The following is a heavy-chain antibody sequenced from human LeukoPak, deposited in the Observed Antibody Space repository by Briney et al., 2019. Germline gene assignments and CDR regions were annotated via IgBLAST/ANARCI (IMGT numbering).Heavy chain of an antibody. D-gene: IGHD1-26*01. J-gene: IGHJ3*02. V-gene: IGHV4-4*07. Sequence: NSSETLSLTCSVSGGSINSGYWSWIRQPAGKGLEWIGRIYTSGSTNYNPSLKSRVTMSVDTSKNQFSLKLSSVTAADTAVYYCARVGSGTIDAFDIWGQGTMVTVSS. CDR1: GGSINSGY. CDR3: ARVGSGTIDAFDI. CDR2: IYTSGST.